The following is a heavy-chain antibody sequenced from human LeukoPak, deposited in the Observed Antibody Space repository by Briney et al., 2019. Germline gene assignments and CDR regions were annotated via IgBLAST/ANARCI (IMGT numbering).Heavy chain of an antibody. V-gene: IGHV1-69*04. Sequence: ASVKVSCKASGGTFSSYAISWVRQAPGQGLEWMGRIIPILGIANYAQKFQGRVTITADKSTSTAYMELSSLRSEDTAVYYCARGSRGYSYGYSDYWGQGTLVTVSS. CDR2: IIPILGIA. J-gene: IGHJ4*02. CDR3: ARGSRGYSYGYSDY. CDR1: GGTFSSYA. D-gene: IGHD5-18*01.